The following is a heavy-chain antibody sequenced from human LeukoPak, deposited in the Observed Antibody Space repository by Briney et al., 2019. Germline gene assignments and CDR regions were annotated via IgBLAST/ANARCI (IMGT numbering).Heavy chain of an antibody. Sequence: ASVKVSCKASGGTFISYAISWVRQAPGQGLEWMGRIIPIFGIANYAQKFQGRVTITADKSTSTAYMELSSLRSEDTAVYYCARAGDDYVSYWGQGTLVTVSS. V-gene: IGHV1-69*04. CDR3: ARAGDDYVSY. CDR1: GGTFISYA. J-gene: IGHJ4*02. D-gene: IGHD4-17*01. CDR2: IIPIFGIA.